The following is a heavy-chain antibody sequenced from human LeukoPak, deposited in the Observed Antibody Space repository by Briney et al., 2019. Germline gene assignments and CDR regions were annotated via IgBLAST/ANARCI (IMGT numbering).Heavy chain of an antibody. CDR2: ISGSGGST. V-gene: IGHV3-23*01. Sequence: GSSLRLSCAASGFTFDYYAMHWVRQAPGKGPEWVSAISGSGGSTYYADSVKGRFTISRDNSKNTLYLQMNSLRAEDTAVYYCAKSVINGPNHVAATVVSDYWGQGTLVTVSS. CDR1: GFTFDYYA. CDR3: AKSVINGPNHVAATVVSDY. J-gene: IGHJ4*02. D-gene: IGHD2-15*01.